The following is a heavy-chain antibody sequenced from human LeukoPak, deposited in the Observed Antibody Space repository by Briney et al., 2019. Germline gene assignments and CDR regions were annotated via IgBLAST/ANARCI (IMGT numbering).Heavy chain of an antibody. D-gene: IGHD5-12*01. CDR2: IHYDGSNK. Sequence: GGSLRLSCVASGFMFSNYAMHWVRQAPGKGLEWVAVIHYDGSNKYYADSVKGRFTISRDNSKNTLYLQMNSLRADDTAVYYCASRGSGYDLSRYYYYYMDVWGKGTTVTISS. J-gene: IGHJ6*03. CDR3: ASRGSGYDLSRYYYYYMDV. CDR1: GFMFSNYA. V-gene: IGHV3-30*04.